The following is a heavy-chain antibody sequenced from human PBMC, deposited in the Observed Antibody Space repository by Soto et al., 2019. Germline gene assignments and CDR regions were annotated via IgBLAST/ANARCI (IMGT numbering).Heavy chain of an antibody. V-gene: IGHV4-34*01. CDR2: INHTGGT. CDR3: ATRITVFGLLIPPFDP. CDR1: GGPVNGYY. D-gene: IGHD3-3*01. J-gene: IGHJ5*02. Sequence: PSETLSLTCSAYGGPVNGYYWNWIRQPPGKVLEWIGEINHTGGTHYNPSLKSRVTMSVDTSKNQFSLRLSSVTAADTAIYYCATRITVFGLLIPPFDPWGQGTQVTVS.